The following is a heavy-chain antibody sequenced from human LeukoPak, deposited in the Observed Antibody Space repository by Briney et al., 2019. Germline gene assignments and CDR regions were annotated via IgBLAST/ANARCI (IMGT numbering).Heavy chain of an antibody. Sequence: ASVKVSCKASGYTFTSYGISWVRQAPGQGLEWMGWISAYNGNTNYAQKLQGRVTMTTDTSTSTAYMELRSLRFDDTAVYYCARDMYSSGWYYFDYWGQGTLVTVSS. CDR1: GYTFTSYG. V-gene: IGHV1-18*01. J-gene: IGHJ4*02. CDR3: ARDMYSSGWYYFDY. CDR2: ISAYNGNT. D-gene: IGHD6-19*01.